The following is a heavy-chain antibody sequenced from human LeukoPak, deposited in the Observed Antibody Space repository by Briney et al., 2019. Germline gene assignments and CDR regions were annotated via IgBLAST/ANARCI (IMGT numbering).Heavy chain of an antibody. J-gene: IGHJ6*02. CDR1: GGTFSSYA. V-gene: IGHV1-69*04. CDR3: ARDVHAVVGSGSRYYYYGMDV. Sequence: ASVKVSCKASGGTFSSYAISWVRQAPGQGLEWMGRIIPILGIANYAQKFQGRVTITADKSTSTAYMELSSLRSEDTAVYYCARDVHAVVGSGSRYYYYGMDVWGQGTTVTVSS. D-gene: IGHD3-22*01. CDR2: IIPILGIA.